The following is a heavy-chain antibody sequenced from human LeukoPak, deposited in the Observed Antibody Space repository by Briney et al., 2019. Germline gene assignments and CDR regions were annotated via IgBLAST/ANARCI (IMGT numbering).Heavy chain of an antibody. CDR2: IYYSGST. V-gene: IGHV4-39*01. Sequence: PSETLSLTCSVSGGSISSTSNYWGWVRQPPGKGLEWIGNIYYSGSTDYNPSLKSRVTISVETSKNQFSLKLSSVTAADTAVYYCTRRGSSWDQDWFDPWGQGTLVTVSS. CDR1: GGSISSTSNY. CDR3: TRRGSSWDQDWFDP. D-gene: IGHD1-26*01. J-gene: IGHJ5*02.